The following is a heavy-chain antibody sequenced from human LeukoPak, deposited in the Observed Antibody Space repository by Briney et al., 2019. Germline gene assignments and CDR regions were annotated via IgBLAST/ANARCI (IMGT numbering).Heavy chain of an antibody. CDR3: ASDTNRNYRFDY. D-gene: IGHD1-7*01. Sequence: SVKVSCKASGGTFSSYAISWVRQAPGQGLEWMGRIIPILGIANYAQKFQGRVTITADKSTSTAYMELSSLRSEDTAVYYCASDTNRNYRFDYWGQGTLVTVSS. V-gene: IGHV1-69*04. J-gene: IGHJ4*02. CDR1: GGTFSSYA. CDR2: IIPILGIA.